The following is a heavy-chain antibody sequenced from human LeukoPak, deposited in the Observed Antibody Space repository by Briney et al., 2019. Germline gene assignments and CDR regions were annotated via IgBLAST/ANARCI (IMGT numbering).Heavy chain of an antibody. Sequence: PSETLSLTCTVSGGSISSYYWSWIRQPPGKGLEWIGYIYYSGSTNYNPSLKSRVTISVDTFKNQFSLKLSSVTAADTAVYYCARVTRKDGYNFDYWGQGTLVTVSS. CDR3: ARVTRKDGYNFDY. CDR2: IYYSGST. CDR1: GGSISSYY. D-gene: IGHD5-24*01. J-gene: IGHJ4*02. V-gene: IGHV4-59*01.